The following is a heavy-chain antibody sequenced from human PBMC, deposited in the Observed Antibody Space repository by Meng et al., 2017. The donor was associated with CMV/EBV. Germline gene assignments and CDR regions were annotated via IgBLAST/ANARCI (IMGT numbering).Heavy chain of an antibody. CDR2: INPNSGGT. CDR1: GYTFTGYY. J-gene: IGHJ3*02. D-gene: IGHD2-2*01. Sequence: ASVKVSCKASGYTFTGYYMHWVRQAPGQGREWMGWINPNSGGTNYAQKFQGRVTMTRDTSISTAYMELSRLRSDDTAVYYCAREGVVVVPAALTSGDAFDIWGQGTMVTVSS. V-gene: IGHV1-2*02. CDR3: AREGVVVVPAALTSGDAFDI.